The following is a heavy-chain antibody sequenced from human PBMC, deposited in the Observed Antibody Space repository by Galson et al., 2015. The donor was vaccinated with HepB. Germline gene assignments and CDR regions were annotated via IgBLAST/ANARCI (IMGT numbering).Heavy chain of an antibody. V-gene: IGHV1-18*01. Sequence: SVKVSCKASGYKFTRYGISWVRQAPGQGLEWMGWISPYNSNTHYVQKFQGRVTMTTDTSTSTAYLELRSLRSDDTAVYYCARDRSSAIVVVLAATPPCDYWGQGTLVTVSS. CDR1: GYKFTRYG. J-gene: IGHJ4*02. CDR3: ARDRSSAIVVVLAATPPCDY. D-gene: IGHD2-15*01. CDR2: ISPYNSNT.